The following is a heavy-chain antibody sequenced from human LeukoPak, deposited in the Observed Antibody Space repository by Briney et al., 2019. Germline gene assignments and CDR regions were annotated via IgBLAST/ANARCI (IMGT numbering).Heavy chain of an antibody. CDR3: ARDLGTIFGVVPSS. CDR2: ISSSSSYI. CDR1: GFTFSSYS. D-gene: IGHD3-3*01. Sequence: SGGSLRLSCAASGFTFSSYSMNWVRQAPGKGLEWVSSISSSSSYIYYADSVKGRFTISRDNAKNSLYLQMNSLRAEDTAVYYCARDLGTIFGVVPSSWGQGTLVTVSS. J-gene: IGHJ5*02. V-gene: IGHV3-21*01.